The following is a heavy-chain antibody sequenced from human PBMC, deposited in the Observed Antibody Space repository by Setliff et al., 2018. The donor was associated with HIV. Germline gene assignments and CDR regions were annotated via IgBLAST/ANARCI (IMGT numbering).Heavy chain of an antibody. CDR3: ARYRSKLDWFAP. J-gene: IGHJ5*02. V-gene: IGHV4-39*02. Sequence: SETLSLTCTVSGDSITSNDDYWGWIRQPPGKGLQWIGIVHYNGRAYYDPSLKSRVSISVDSSQTHFSLRLRSVTASDSAVYYCARYRSKLDWFAPWGQGALVIVSS. CDR2: VHYNGRA. CDR1: GDSITSNDDY. D-gene: IGHD1-26*01.